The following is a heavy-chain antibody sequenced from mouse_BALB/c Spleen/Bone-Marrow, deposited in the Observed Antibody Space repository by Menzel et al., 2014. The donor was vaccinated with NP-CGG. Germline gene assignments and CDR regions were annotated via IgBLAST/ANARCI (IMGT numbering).Heavy chain of an antibody. Sequence: EVKVEESGGDLVKPGGSLKLSCAASGFTFSSYGMSWVRQTPDKRLVWVATINNSSSYTFYPDSVKGRFTISRDNAKNTLYLQMSSLKSEDTAMYYCARRRDGPYAMDYWGQGTSVTVSS. CDR2: INNSSSYT. D-gene: IGHD2-3*01. CDR1: GFTFSSYG. CDR3: ARRRDGPYAMDY. J-gene: IGHJ4*01. V-gene: IGHV5-6*02.